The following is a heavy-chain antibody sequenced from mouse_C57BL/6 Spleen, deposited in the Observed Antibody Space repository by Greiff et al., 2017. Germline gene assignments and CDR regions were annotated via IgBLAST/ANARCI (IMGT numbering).Heavy chain of an antibody. CDR3: AIDYGNSYWYFDV. CDR2: INYDGSST. Sequence: EVKLMESEGGLVQPGSSMKLSCTASGFTFSDYYMAWVRQVPEKGLEWVANINYDGSSTYYLDSLKSRFIISRYNAKNILYLQMSSLKSEDTATYYCAIDYGNSYWYFDVWGTGTAVTVSS. J-gene: IGHJ1*03. D-gene: IGHD1-1*01. CDR1: GFTFSDYY. V-gene: IGHV5-16*01.